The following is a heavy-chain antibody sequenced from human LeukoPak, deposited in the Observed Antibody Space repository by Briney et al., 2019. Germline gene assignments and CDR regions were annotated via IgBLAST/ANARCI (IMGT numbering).Heavy chain of an antibody. CDR3: ARDRYYYDSSGYYYDY. CDR1: GSTFSIYG. D-gene: IGHD3-22*01. Sequence: PGRSLRLSCAASGSTFSIYGMHWVRQAPGKGLEWVAVIWYDGSNKYYADSVKGRFTISRDNSKNTLYLEMNSLRAEDTAVYYCARDRYYYDSSGYYYDYWGQGTLVTVSS. J-gene: IGHJ4*02. CDR2: IWYDGSNK. V-gene: IGHV3-33*01.